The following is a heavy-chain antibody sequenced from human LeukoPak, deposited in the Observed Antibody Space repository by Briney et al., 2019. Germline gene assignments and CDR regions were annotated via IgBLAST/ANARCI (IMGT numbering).Heavy chain of an antibody. CDR3: ARDPEGYSYGYPPDY. Sequence: TGGSLRLSCAASGFTFSSHWMSWVRQAPGKGLEWVANIKQDGSEKYYVDSVKGRFTISRDNAKNSLYLQMNSLRAEDTAVYYCARDPEGYSYGYPPDYWGQGTLVTVSS. D-gene: IGHD5-18*01. CDR1: GFTFSSHW. J-gene: IGHJ4*02. V-gene: IGHV3-7*01. CDR2: IKQDGSEK.